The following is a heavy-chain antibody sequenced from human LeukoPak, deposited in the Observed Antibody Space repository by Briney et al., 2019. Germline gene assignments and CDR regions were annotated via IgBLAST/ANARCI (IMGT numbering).Heavy chain of an antibody. D-gene: IGHD2-8*01. V-gene: IGHV1-2*02. J-gene: IGHJ5*02. Sequence: ASVKVSCKASGYTFTGYYMHWVRQAPGQGLEWMGWINPNSGGTNYAQKFQGRVTMTRDTSISTAYMELSRPRSDDTAVYYCARDRTSSYWGQGIYCTNGVCYYTNWFDPWGQGTLVTVSS. CDR3: ARDRTSSYWGQGIYCTNGVCYYTNWFDP. CDR1: GYTFTGYY. CDR2: INPNSGGT.